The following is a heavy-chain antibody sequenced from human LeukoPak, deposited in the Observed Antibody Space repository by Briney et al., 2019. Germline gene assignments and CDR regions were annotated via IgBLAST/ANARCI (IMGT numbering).Heavy chain of an antibody. Sequence: SETLSLTCTVSGGSVSDSPYYWGWIRQPPGKGLEWIGTIYYSGSPYCNPSLKSRVTISVDTSKNQFSLNLRSVTAADTTIYYCARQVRIGAADFFDYWGQGALVTVSS. CDR2: IYYSGSP. CDR1: GGSVSDSPYY. J-gene: IGHJ4*02. D-gene: IGHD6-13*01. CDR3: ARQVRIGAADFFDY. V-gene: IGHV4-39*01.